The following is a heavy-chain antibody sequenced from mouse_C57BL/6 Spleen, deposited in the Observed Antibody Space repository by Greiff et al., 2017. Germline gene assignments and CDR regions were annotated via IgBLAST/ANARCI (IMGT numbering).Heavy chain of an antibody. J-gene: IGHJ4*01. CDR1: GYTFTSYW. D-gene: IGHD1-1*01. CDR3: TRGGYGPPYAMDY. CDR2: IYPGNSDT. V-gene: IGHV1-5*01. Sequence: VQLQQSGAELVRPGASVKLSCKTSGYTFTSYWMHWVKQRPGQGLEWIGAIYPGNSDTSYNQKFKGKAKLTAVTSASTAYMELSSLTNEDSAVYYCTRGGYGPPYAMDYWGQGTSVTVSS.